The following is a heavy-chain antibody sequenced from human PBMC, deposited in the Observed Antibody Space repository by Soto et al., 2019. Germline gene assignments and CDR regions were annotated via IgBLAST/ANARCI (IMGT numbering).Heavy chain of an antibody. J-gene: IGHJ6*02. V-gene: IGHV1-69*13. CDR2: IIPIFGTA. Sequence: SVKVSCKASRVAFSKFIVTWVRQAPGLGLEWVGGIIPIFGTANYAQKFQGRVTITADESTSTSYMEVNNLRSEDTAVYYYAKVRYSSPMGYYYGMDVWGQGTTVTVSS. D-gene: IGHD6-19*01. CDR1: RVAFSKFI. CDR3: AKVRYSSPMGYYYGMDV.